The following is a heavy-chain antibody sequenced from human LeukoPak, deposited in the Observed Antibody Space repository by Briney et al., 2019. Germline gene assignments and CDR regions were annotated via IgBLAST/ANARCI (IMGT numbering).Heavy chain of an antibody. CDR3: AREGSSGYYPYYYYYYYMDV. V-gene: IGHV3-11*04. D-gene: IGHD3-22*01. CDR2: ISSSGSTI. Sequence: GGSLRLSCAASGFIFSNYAMSWIRQAPGKGLEWVSYISSSGSTIYYADSVKGRFTISRDNAKNSLYLQMNSLRAEDTAVYYCAREGSSGYYPYYYYYYYMDVWGKGTTVTVSS. J-gene: IGHJ6*03. CDR1: GFIFSNYA.